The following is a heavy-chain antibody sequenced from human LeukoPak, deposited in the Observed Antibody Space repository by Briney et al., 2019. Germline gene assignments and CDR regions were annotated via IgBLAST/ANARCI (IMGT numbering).Heavy chain of an antibody. Sequence: GGSLRPSCAASGFTFSNAWMSWVRQAPGKGLEWVGRIKSKTDGGTTDYAAPVKGRFTISRDDSKNTLYLQMNSLKTEDTAVYYCTTDVVVVPAAYIVDYWGQGTLVTVSS. CDR3: TTDVVVVPAAYIVDY. CDR2: IKSKTDGGTT. J-gene: IGHJ4*02. CDR1: GFTFSNAW. V-gene: IGHV3-15*01. D-gene: IGHD2-2*01.